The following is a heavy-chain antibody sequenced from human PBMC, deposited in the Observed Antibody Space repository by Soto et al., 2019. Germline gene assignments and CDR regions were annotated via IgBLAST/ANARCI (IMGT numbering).Heavy chain of an antibody. Sequence: ETLSLTCTVSGGSISSYYWSWIRQPPGKGLEWIGYIYYSGSTNYNPSLKSRVTISVDTSKDQFSLKLSSVTAADTAVYYCARSHIVPRLFMYPYDSWGQRTLVTVSS. CDR1: GGSISSYY. D-gene: IGHD6-6*01. V-gene: IGHV4-59*08. CDR2: IYYSGST. CDR3: ARSHIVPRLFMYPYDS. J-gene: IGHJ4*02.